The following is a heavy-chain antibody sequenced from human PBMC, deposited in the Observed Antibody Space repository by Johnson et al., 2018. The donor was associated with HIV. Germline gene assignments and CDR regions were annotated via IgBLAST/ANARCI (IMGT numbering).Heavy chain of an antibody. Sequence: QVQLVESGGGLIQPGGSLRLSCAASGFTVSSNYMSWVRQAPGKGLEWVAFIRYDGSNKYYADSVKGRFTISRDNAKNSLYLQMNSLRAEDTALYYCAKDWQLEVGKGCAFDIWGQGTMVTVSS. CDR3: AKDWQLEVGKGCAFDI. D-gene: IGHD6-6*01. CDR2: IRYDGSNK. CDR1: GFTVSSNY. V-gene: IGHV3-30*02. J-gene: IGHJ3*02.